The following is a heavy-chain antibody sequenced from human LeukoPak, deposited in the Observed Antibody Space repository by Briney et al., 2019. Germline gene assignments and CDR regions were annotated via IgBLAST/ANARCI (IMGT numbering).Heavy chain of an antibody. V-gene: IGHV3-7*01. CDR1: GFTLSTYW. Sequence: GGSLRLSCAASGFTLSTYWMSWVRQAPGKGLEWVANIKQDGSEKYYVDSVKGRFTISRDNAKNSLNLQMNSLRAEGTAVYYCARGRGSSWTNYFDCWGQGTLVTVSS. CDR2: IKQDGSEK. D-gene: IGHD6-13*01. CDR3: ARGRGSSWTNYFDC. J-gene: IGHJ4*02.